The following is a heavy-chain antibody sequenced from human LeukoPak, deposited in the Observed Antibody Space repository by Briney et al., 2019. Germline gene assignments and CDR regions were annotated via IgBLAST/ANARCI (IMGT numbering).Heavy chain of an antibody. CDR1: GYTFTTYG. Sequence: GASVMVSCKASGYTFTTYGISWVRQAPGQGLEWMGWISAYSGNTNYAQKLQGRVTMTTDTSTSTAYMELKSLRSDDTAVYYCARGGMELLLNWFDPWGQGTLVTVSS. CDR2: ISAYSGNT. J-gene: IGHJ5*02. V-gene: IGHV1-18*01. CDR3: ARGGMELLLNWFDP. D-gene: IGHD1-7*01.